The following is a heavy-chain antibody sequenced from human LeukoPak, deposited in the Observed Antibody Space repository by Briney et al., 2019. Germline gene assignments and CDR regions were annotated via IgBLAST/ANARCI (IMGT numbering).Heavy chain of an antibody. D-gene: IGHD3-22*01. CDR1: GFTFSNYA. V-gene: IGHV3-23*01. CDR2: VVGSGSST. J-gene: IGHJ5*02. CDR3: AKDRYYDNSGSYYESGS. Sequence: GGSLRLSCAASGFTFSNYAMSWVRQAPGKGLECVSAVVGSGSSTYYADSVTGRFTISRDTARNTLYLQMNSLRAEDTAVYYCAKDRYYDNSGSYYESGSWGQGTLLTVSS.